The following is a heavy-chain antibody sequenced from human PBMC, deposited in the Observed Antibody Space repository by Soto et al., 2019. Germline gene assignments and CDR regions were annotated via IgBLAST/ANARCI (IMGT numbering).Heavy chain of an antibody. J-gene: IGHJ4*01. V-gene: IGHV3-74*03. D-gene: IGHD4-17*01. CDR3: ARAAQFNYGGNSGFDY. CDR2: INVDGSGI. CDR1: GFPFSGSW. Sequence: PGGSLRLSCAASGFPFSGSWLHLIRQASGKGLVCVSRINVDGSGIKYESYVKGLFTISRDNAKNTLYLQINSLRADDTAVYFCARAAQFNYGGNSGFDYSGHGTLVTVSS.